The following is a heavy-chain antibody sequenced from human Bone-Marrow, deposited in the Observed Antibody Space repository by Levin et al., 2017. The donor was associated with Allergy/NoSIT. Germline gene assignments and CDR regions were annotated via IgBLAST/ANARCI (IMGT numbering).Heavy chain of an antibody. CDR1: GLTFRSFA. D-gene: IGHD1-26*01. CDR2: ISDNGGNT. V-gene: IGHV3-23*01. J-gene: IGHJ4*02. CDR3: ATSPTGATTAY. Sequence: GGSLRLSCAVSGLTFRSFAMYWVRQTPGKGLEWVSSISDNGGNTYYADSVKGRFTISRDNSKDTLLLQMSSLRVEDTAVYYCATSPTGATTAYWGQGTLVAVSS.